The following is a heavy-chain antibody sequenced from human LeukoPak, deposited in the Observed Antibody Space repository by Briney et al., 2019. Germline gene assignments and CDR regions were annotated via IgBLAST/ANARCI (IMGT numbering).Heavy chain of an antibody. CDR1: GGSISSGGYY. D-gene: IGHD3-10*01. CDR3: ARVSGYYGSRKTFQH. J-gene: IGHJ1*01. CDR2: INHSGST. V-gene: IGHV4-30-2*01. Sequence: SQTLSLTCAVSGGSISSGGYYWSWIRQPPGKGLEWIGEINHSGSTNYNPSLKSRVTISVDTSKNQFSLKLSSVTAADTAVYYCARVSGYYGSRKTFQHWGQGTLVTVSS.